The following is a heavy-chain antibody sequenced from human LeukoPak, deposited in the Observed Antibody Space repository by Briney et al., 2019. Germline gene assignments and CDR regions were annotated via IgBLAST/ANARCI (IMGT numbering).Heavy chain of an antibody. CDR3: AREGEYGDSYY. D-gene: IGHD4-17*01. CDR2: IYRGRT. CDR1: GDSFSSDSYY. Sequence: PSETLSLTCTVSGDSFSSDSYYWNWIRQAPGKGPEWIENIYRGRTRFNPALTRRVTISLDMSTTKVSLNLASVTAADTARYYCAREGEYGDSYYWGQGILVIVSA. J-gene: IGHJ4*02. V-gene: IGHV4-30-2*01.